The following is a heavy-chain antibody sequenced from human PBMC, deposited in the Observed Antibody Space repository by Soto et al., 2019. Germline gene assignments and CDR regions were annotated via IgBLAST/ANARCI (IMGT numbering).Heavy chain of an antibody. J-gene: IGHJ3*02. CDR2: INHSGST. CDR1: GGSFSGYY. V-gene: IGHV4-34*01. D-gene: IGHD5-12*01. CDR3: ARGRAATIYLKI. Sequence: SETLSLTCAVYGGSFSGYYWSWIRQPPGKGLEWIGEINHSGSTNYNPSLKSRVTISVDTSKNQFSLKLSSVTAADTAVYYCARGRAATIYLKIWGQGTMVTVSS.